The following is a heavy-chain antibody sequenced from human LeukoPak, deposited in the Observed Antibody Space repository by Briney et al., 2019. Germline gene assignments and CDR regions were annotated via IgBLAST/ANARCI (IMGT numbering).Heavy chain of an antibody. D-gene: IGHD2-21*01. CDR2: IYENGGTT. CDR1: GFTFRSHA. V-gene: IGHV3-23*01. Sequence: GGSLRLSCVGSGFTFRSHAMSWVRQAPEKGLEFVSGIYENGGTTYYADSVKGRFSISRDNSKNTLYLQMDSLRGEDTAVYYCAKDFRIGYSAHFDYWGQGALVTVPS. CDR3: AKDFRIGYSAHFDY. J-gene: IGHJ4*02.